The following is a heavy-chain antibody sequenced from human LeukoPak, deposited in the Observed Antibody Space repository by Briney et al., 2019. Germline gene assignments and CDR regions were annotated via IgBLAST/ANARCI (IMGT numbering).Heavy chain of an antibody. CDR2: IDPSDSYT. J-gene: IGHJ3*02. CDR3: ARHSSRYSGYDLNDAFDI. Sequence: KPGESLRISCKSSGDSFTSYWISWVRQMPGKGLEWMGRIDPSDSYTNYSPSFQGHVTISADKSISTAYLQWSSLKASDTAMYYCARHSSRYSGYDLNDAFDIWGQGTMVTVSS. CDR1: GDSFTSYW. D-gene: IGHD5-12*01. V-gene: IGHV5-10-1*01.